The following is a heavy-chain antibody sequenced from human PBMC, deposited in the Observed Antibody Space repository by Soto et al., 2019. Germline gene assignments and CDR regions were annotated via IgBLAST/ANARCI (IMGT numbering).Heavy chain of an antibody. Sequence: EVQLLQSGGGLVQPGGSLRLSCAASGFSFGNYVMNWVRQAPGKGLEWVSGISDSGGSSSSADSVKGRFTVSRDNSKNTVYVQMDSLTGDDTAVYYCTKGGVSWSCYAQHWGQGALVTVAS. CDR3: TKGGVSWSCYAQH. CDR1: GFSFGNYV. CDR2: ISDSGGSS. J-gene: IGHJ1*01. V-gene: IGHV3-23*01. D-gene: IGHD3-10*01.